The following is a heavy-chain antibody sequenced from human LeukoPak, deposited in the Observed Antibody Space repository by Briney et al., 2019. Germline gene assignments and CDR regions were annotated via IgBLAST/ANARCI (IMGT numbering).Heavy chain of an antibody. CDR2: IYYSGTT. Sequence: QSSETLSLTCTVSGGSINYGGRIRQPPGKGLEWIGSIYYSGTTYYNPSLKSRVTISVDTSKNQFSLKLSSVTAADTAVYYCARVEDMGDYRYWYFELWGRGTLVTVSS. D-gene: IGHD1-26*01. CDR3: ARVEDMGDYRYWYFEL. V-gene: IGHV4-39*01. CDR1: GGSINY. J-gene: IGHJ2*01.